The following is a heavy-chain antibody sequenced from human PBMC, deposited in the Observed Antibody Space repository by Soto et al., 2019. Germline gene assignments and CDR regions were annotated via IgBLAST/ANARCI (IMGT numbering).Heavy chain of an antibody. Sequence: QVQLQESGPGLVKPSETLSLTCTVSGGSISSYYWSWIRQPPGKGLEWIGYIYYSGSTNYNPSLTRRVTIAVDTAQNQFSMKLSSVPAAATAVYYCASSGSGSYPRFDPWGQGTLVTVSS. CDR1: GGSISSYY. CDR2: IYYSGST. J-gene: IGHJ5*02. D-gene: IGHD3-10*01. V-gene: IGHV4-59*01. CDR3: ASSGSGSYPRFDP.